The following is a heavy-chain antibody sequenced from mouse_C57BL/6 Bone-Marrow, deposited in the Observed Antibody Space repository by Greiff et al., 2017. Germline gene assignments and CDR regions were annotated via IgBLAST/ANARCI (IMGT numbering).Heavy chain of an antibody. J-gene: IGHJ2*01. CDR1: GFNIKDDY. Sequence: EVKLEESGAELVRPGASVKLSCTASGFNIKDDYIHWVKQRPEQGLEWIGWIDPEIGDTEYASKFQGKATITSETASNTAYLPLRSLTSEDTAVYYCSSVDGNYFDFWGQGTPLTVAS. CDR2: IDPEIGDT. V-gene: IGHV14-4*01. D-gene: IGHD2-1*01. CDR3: SSVDGNYFDF.